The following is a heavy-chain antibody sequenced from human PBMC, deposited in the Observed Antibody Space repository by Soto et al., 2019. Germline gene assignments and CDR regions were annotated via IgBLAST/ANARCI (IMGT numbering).Heavy chain of an antibody. D-gene: IGHD1-20*01. V-gene: IGHV4-59*01. CDR1: GGSISSYY. CDR2: IYYSGST. J-gene: IGHJ6*02. CDR3: AREGLTGTIGLYYYYGMDV. Sequence: QVQLQESGPGLVKPSETLSLTCTVSGGSISSYYWSWIRQPPGKGLEWIGYIYYSGSTNYNPSLKSRVTISVDTSKCQCSLKLCSVTAADTAVDCCAREGLTGTIGLYYYYGMDVWGQGTTVTVSS.